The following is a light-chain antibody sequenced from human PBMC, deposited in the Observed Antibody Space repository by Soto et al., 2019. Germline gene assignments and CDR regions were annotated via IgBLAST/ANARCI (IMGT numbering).Light chain of an antibody. J-gene: IGLJ1*01. CDR1: SGDIGDYNY. CDR2: DVS. Sequence: QSVLTQPASVSGSPGQSITIPCVGTSGDIGDYNYVSWYQQHPGKVPKVIIYDVSNRPSGVSYRFSGTKSGNTASLTASGLQAEDEADYYCCSYTRSGTLIFGTGTKLTVL. CDR3: CSYTRSGTLI. V-gene: IGLV2-14*01.